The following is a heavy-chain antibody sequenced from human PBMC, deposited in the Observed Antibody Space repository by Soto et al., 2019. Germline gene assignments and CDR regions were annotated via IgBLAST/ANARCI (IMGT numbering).Heavy chain of an antibody. D-gene: IGHD1-26*01. V-gene: IGHV3-30-3*01. J-gene: IGHJ4*02. Sequence: QPESSVRLYSAASGFTFSSYAMHWVRQAPGKGLEWVAVISYDGSNKYYADSVKGRFTISRDNSKNTLYLQMNSLRAEDTAVYYCARGPPGWELLPLDYWGQGTLVTVSS. CDR1: GFTFSSYA. CDR2: ISYDGSNK. CDR3: ARGPPGWELLPLDY.